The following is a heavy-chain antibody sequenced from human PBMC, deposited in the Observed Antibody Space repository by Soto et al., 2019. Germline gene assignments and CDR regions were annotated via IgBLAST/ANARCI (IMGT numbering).Heavy chain of an antibody. CDR3: ARVYPPPRFLEWGSGCVSCFDY. D-gene: IGHD3-3*01. V-gene: IGHV4-34*01. Sequence: QVQLQQWGAGLLKPSETLSLTCAVYGGSFSGYYWSWIRQPPGKGLEWIGEINHSGSTNYNPSLTCRVTTSADTSKNQFPLTLSSVTAADTAVYYCARVYPPPRFLEWGSGCVSCFDYWGQGTLVTVSS. J-gene: IGHJ4*02. CDR1: GGSFSGYY. CDR2: INHSGST.